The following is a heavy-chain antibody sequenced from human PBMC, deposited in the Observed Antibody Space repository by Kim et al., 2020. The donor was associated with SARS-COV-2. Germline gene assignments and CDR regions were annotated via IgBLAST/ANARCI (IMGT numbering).Heavy chain of an antibody. Sequence: SETLSLTCTVSGGSISSSSYYWGWIRQPPGKGLEWIGSIYYSGSTYYNPSLKSRVTISVDTSKNQFSLKLSSVTAADTAVYYCARRGIGVYCSSTSCYEDPFDYWGQGTLVTVSS. D-gene: IGHD2-2*01. CDR2: IYYSGST. CDR1: GGSISSSSYY. V-gene: IGHV4-39*01. J-gene: IGHJ4*02. CDR3: ARRGIGVYCSSTSCYEDPFDY.